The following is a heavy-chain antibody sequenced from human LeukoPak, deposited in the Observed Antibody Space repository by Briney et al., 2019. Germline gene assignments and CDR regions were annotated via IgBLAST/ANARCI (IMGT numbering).Heavy chain of an antibody. CDR2: FDPEDGET. J-gene: IGHJ4*02. Sequence: RRASVKVSCKVSGYTLTELSMHWVRQAPGKGLEWMGGFDPEDGETIYAQKFQGRVTMTEDTSTDTAYMELSSLRSEDTAVYYCATDVLPHAFGSGRDWGQGTLVTVSS. CDR1: GYTLTELS. CDR3: ATDVLPHAFGSGRD. V-gene: IGHV1-24*01. D-gene: IGHD3-10*01.